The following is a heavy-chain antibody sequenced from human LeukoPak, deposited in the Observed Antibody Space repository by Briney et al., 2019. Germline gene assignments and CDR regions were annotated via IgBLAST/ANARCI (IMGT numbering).Heavy chain of an antibody. D-gene: IGHD3-10*01. J-gene: IGHJ6*02. CDR1: GGTFSNYA. CDR3: ARMSMVRAQGMDV. CDR2: IIPIFGTT. V-gene: IGHV1-69*05. Sequence: ASVKVSCKASGGTFSNYAISWVRQAPGQGLEWMGGIIPIFGTTNYAQNFQGRVTITTDESTGTAYMELSSLRSEDTAVYYCARMSMVRAQGMDVWGQGTTVTVSS.